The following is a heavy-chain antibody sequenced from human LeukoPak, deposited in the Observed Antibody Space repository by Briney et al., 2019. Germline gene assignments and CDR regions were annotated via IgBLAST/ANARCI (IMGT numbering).Heavy chain of an antibody. V-gene: IGHV3-30*04. CDR3: ARVGGNYYDSKLFDY. CDR1: GSTFSSYA. J-gene: IGHJ4*02. D-gene: IGHD3-22*01. CDR2: ISYDGSNK. Sequence: QPGRSLRLSCAASGSTFSSYAMHWVRQAPGKGLEWVAVISYDGSNKYYADSVKGRFTISRDNSKNTLYLQMNSLRAEDTAVYYCARVGGNYYDSKLFDYWGQGTLVTVSS.